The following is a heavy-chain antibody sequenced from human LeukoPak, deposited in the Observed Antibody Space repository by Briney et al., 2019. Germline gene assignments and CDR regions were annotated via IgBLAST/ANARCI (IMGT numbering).Heavy chain of an antibody. J-gene: IGHJ5*02. D-gene: IGHD3-16*01. CDR2: ISSSSSYI. CDR3: ARDHQGDPRWFDP. Sequence: GGSLRLSCAASGFTFSSYSMNWVRQAPGKGLEWVSSISSSSSYIYYADSVKGRFTISRDNAKNSLYLQMNSLRAEDTAVYYCARDHQGDPRWFDPWGQGTLVTVSS. CDR1: GFTFSSYS. V-gene: IGHV3-21*01.